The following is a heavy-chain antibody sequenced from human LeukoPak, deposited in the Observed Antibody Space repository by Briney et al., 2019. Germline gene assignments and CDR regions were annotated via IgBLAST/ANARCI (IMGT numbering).Heavy chain of an antibody. V-gene: IGHV3-21*01. Sequence: SGGSLRLSCAASGFTFSSYSMNWVRQAPGKGLEWVSSISSSSSYRYYADSVKGRFTISRDNAENSLYLQMNSLRAEDTAVYYCASGITMVRGPTHFDYLGQGTLVTVSS. D-gene: IGHD3-10*01. J-gene: IGHJ4*02. CDR3: ASGITMVRGPTHFDY. CDR1: GFTFSSYS. CDR2: ISSSSSYR.